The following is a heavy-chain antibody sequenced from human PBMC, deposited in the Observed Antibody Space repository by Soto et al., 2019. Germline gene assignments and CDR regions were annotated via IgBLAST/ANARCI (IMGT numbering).Heavy chain of an antibody. V-gene: IGHV5-10-1*01. Sequence: GESLKISCKGSGYSFSSYWISWVRQMPGKDLEWMGRIDPSDSYSNYNPSFQGHVTMSADKSISTAYLQWSSLKASDTAMYYCARQYGDYNGWIDPWGQGTLVTVSS. J-gene: IGHJ5*02. D-gene: IGHD2-21*02. CDR3: ARQYGDYNGWIDP. CDR2: IDPSDSYS. CDR1: GYSFSSYW.